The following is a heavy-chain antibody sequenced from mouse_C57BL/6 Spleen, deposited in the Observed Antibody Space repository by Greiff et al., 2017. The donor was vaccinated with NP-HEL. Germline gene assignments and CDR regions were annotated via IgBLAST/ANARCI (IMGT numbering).Heavy chain of an antibody. V-gene: IGHV1-50*01. Sequence: QVQLQQPGAELVKPGASVKLSCKASGYTFTSYWMQWVKQRPGQGLEWIGEIDPSDSYTNYNQKFKGKATLTVDTSSSTTYMQLSSLTSEDSAVYSCAPYGNETWFAYWGQGTLVTVSA. D-gene: IGHD2-1*01. CDR2: IDPSDSYT. CDR1: GYTFTSYW. J-gene: IGHJ3*01. CDR3: APYGNETWFAY.